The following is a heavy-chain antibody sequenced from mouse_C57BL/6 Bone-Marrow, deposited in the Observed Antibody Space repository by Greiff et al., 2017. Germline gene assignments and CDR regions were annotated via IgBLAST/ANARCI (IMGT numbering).Heavy chain of an antibody. D-gene: IGHD4-1*01. Sequence: VQLQQSGGDLVKPGGSLKLSCAASGFTFSSYGMSWVRQTPDKRLEWVATISSGGSYTYYPDSVKGRFTISRDNAKNTPYLQMSSLKSEDTAVYYCAGGLGDFDYWGQGTTLTVSS. CDR1: GFTFSSYG. CDR3: AGGLGDFDY. V-gene: IGHV5-6*01. J-gene: IGHJ2*01. CDR2: ISSGGSYT.